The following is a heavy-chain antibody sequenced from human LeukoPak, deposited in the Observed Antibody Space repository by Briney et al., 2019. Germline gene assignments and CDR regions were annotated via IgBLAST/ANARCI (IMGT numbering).Heavy chain of an antibody. CDR2: ISAYDGNT. Sequence: ASVKVSCKASGYTFTSYGISWVRQAPGQGLEWMGWISAYDGNTNYAQKLQGRVTMTTDTSTSTAYMELRSLRSDDTAVYYCARDRASGHPFDYWGQGTLVTVSS. V-gene: IGHV1-18*01. J-gene: IGHJ4*02. D-gene: IGHD3-10*01. CDR1: GYTFTSYG. CDR3: ARDRASGHPFDY.